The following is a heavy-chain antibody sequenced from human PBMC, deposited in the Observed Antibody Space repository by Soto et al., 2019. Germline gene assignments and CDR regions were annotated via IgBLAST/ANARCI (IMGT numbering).Heavy chain of an antibody. CDR1: GFTFSSYS. D-gene: IGHD3-10*01. Sequence: EVQLVESGGGLVQPGGSLRLSCAASGFTFSSYSMNWVRQAPGKGLEWVSYISSSSSTIYYADSVKGRFTISRDNAKNSRYLKMNSLRAEDTAVYYCARDRTLWFGELSAFDIWGQGTMVTVSS. CDR2: ISSSSSTI. V-gene: IGHV3-48*01. J-gene: IGHJ3*02. CDR3: ARDRTLWFGELSAFDI.